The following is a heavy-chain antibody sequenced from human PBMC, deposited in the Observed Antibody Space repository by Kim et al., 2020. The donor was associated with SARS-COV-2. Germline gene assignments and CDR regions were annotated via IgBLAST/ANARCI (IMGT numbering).Heavy chain of an antibody. Sequence: SETLSLTCAVYGGSFSGYYWSWIRQPPGKGLEWIGEINHSGSTNYNPSLKSRVTISVDTSKNQFSLKLSSVTAADTAVYYCAREKPTYSGYEPAFDYWGQRTLVTVSS. CDR1: GGSFSGYY. D-gene: IGHD5-12*01. CDR2: INHSGST. J-gene: IGHJ4*02. V-gene: IGHV4-34*01. CDR3: AREKPTYSGYEPAFDY.